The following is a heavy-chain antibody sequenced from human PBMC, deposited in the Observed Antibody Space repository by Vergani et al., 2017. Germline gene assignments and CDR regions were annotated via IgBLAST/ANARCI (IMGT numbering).Heavy chain of an antibody. D-gene: IGHD3/OR15-3a*01. CDR2: IYGSGNI. CDR3: ARGETRTDWLDP. CDR1: GGSFSDYY. J-gene: IGHJ5*02. Sequence: QVQLQEWGAGLLKTSETLSLTCGVSGGSFSDYYWSWIRQPAGKGLEWIGRIYGSGNINYNPSLESRVTISRDTSKNQFSLKVHSVTAADTAVYYCARGETRTDWLDPWGQGTQVIVSS. V-gene: IGHV4-59*10.